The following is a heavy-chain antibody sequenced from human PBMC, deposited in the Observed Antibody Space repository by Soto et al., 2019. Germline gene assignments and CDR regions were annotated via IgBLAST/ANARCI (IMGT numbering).Heavy chain of an antibody. CDR3: ARGPLYYYDSSGYYPPWFDP. CDR1: GGSISSYY. J-gene: IGHJ5*02. V-gene: IGHV4-59*01. D-gene: IGHD3-22*01. CDR2: IYYSGST. Sequence: SETLSLTCTVSGGSISSYYWSWIRQPPGKGLEWIGYIYYSGSTNYNPSLKSRVTISVDTSKNQFSLKLSSVTAADTAVYYCARGPLYYYDSSGYYPPWFDPWGQGTLVTVSS.